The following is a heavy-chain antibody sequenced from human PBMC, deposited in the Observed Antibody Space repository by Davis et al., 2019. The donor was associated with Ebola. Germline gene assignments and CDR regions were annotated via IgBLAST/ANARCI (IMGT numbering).Heavy chain of an antibody. D-gene: IGHD1-26*01. CDR2: INPNSGGT. J-gene: IGHJ4*02. V-gene: IGHV1-2*02. CDR3: ARVFVTVGATRVDY. CDR1: GGTFSSYA. Sequence: ASVKVSCKASGGTFSSYAISWVRQAPGQGLEWMGWINPNSGGTNYAQKFQGRVTMTRDTSISTAYMELSRLRSDDTAVYYCARVFVTVGATRVDYWGQGTLVTVSS.